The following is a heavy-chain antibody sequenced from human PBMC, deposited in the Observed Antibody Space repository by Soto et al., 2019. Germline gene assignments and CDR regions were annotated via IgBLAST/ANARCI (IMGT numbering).Heavy chain of an antibody. V-gene: IGHV4-30-2*01. CDR3: ARGLITGSHYSGGWYYFDS. CDR2: IYHSGSA. J-gene: IGHJ4*02. D-gene: IGHD6-19*01. CDR1: GGSISSGGYS. Sequence: SETLSLTCAVSGGSISSGGYSWSWIRQPPGNGLEWIGYIYHSGSASYNPSLKSRVTISVHTSNSQFSLELSSVTAADTAVYYCARGLITGSHYSGGWYYFDSWGQGTQVTVSS.